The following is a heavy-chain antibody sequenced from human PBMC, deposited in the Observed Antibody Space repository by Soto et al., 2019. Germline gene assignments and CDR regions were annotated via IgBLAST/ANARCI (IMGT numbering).Heavy chain of an antibody. V-gene: IGHV4-4*02. D-gene: IGHD4-17*01. J-gene: IGHJ3*01. Sequence: SETLSLTCAVSGGPITSNNWWSWVRQPPGKGLEWIGEIYHSETTNYNPSLKSRVIVSVDKSKNQFSLNLYSVTAADTALYYCARAGDSALTGTFDVWGRGTMVTVSS. CDR2: IYHSETT. CDR1: GGPITSNNW. CDR3: ARAGDSALTGTFDV.